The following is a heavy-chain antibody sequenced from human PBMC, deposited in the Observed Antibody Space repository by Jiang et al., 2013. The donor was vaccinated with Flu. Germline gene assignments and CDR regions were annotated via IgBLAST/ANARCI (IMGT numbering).Heavy chain of an antibody. J-gene: IGHJ4*02. CDR3: TTDPGTVLPYFDY. Sequence: QLLESGGGLVKPGGSLRLSCAASGFTFSNAWMSWVRQAPGKGLEWVGRIKSKTDGGTTDYAAPVKGRFTISRDDSKNTLYLQMNSLKTEDTAVYYCTTDPGTVLPYFDYWGQGTLVTVSS. D-gene: IGHD6-6*01. V-gene: IGHV3-15*01. CDR1: GFTFSNAW. CDR2: IKSKTDGGTT.